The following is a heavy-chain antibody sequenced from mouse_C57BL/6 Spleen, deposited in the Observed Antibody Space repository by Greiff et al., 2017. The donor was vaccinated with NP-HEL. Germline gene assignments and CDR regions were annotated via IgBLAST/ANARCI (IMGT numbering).Heavy chain of an antibody. CDR3: TREITTVVATNAMDY. D-gene: IGHD1-1*01. J-gene: IGHJ4*01. CDR2: ISSGGDYI. CDR1: GFTFSSYA. Sequence: EVNVVESGEGLVKPGGSLKLSCAASGFTFSSYAMSWVRQTPEKRLEWVAYISSGGDYIYYADTVKGRFTISRDNARNTLYLQMSSLKSEDTAMYYCTREITTVVATNAMDYWGQGTSVTVAS. V-gene: IGHV5-9-1*02.